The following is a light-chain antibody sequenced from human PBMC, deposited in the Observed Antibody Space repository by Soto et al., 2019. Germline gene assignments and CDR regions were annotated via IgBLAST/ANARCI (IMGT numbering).Light chain of an antibody. J-gene: IGKJ3*01. CDR2: AAS. CDR3: QHYNNWLFT. CDR1: QSVSSN. Sequence: EIGMTQSPATLSVSPGERATLSCRASQSVSSNLAWFQQRPGQAPRLLIYAASTRATGIPARFSGSGSGTEFTLTISSLQSEDFAVYYCQHYNNWLFTFGPGTKVDIK. V-gene: IGKV3-15*01.